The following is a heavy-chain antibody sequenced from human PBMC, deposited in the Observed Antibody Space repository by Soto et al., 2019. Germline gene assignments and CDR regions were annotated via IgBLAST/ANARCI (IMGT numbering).Heavy chain of an antibody. CDR2: ISYDGSSE. Sequence: QVQLVESGGGVVQPGGSLTLSCTASGFFLSDYGMHWVRQAPGKGLEWVAAISYDGSSEYYSDSVKDRFTTSRDNSKNTLYLDMNRLRVEDRAVYCCARGGGLNQLLSGSDHWGQGTLVTVSS. V-gene: IGHV3-33*01. CDR3: ARGGGLNQLLSGSDH. J-gene: IGHJ4*02. D-gene: IGHD2-2*01. CDR1: GFFLSDYG.